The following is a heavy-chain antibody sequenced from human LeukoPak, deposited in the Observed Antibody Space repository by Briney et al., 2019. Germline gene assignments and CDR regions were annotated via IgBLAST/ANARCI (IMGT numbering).Heavy chain of an antibody. CDR1: GGSISRYY. J-gene: IGHJ4*02. CDR3: ARAGIAAAGTDFDY. V-gene: IGHV4-59*08. Sequence: PSETLSLTCTVSGGSISRYYWSWIRHPPGEGLEWIGYIYYSGSTNYNPSLKSRVTISVDTSKNQSSLKLSSVTAADTAVYYCARAGIAAAGTDFDYWGQGTLVTVSS. D-gene: IGHD6-13*01. CDR2: IYYSGST.